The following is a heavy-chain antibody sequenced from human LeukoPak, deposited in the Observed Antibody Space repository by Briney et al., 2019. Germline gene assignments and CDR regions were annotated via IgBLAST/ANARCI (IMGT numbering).Heavy chain of an antibody. J-gene: IGHJ4*02. CDR1: GYTFTSYY. CDR2: INPSGGST. D-gene: IGHD4-17*01. CDR3: AREGGYGDYVN. Sequence: ASVKVSCKASGYTFTSYYMHWVRQAPGQGLEWMGIINPSGGSTSYAQKFQGRVTITADKSTSTAYMELSSLRSEDTAVYYCAREGGYGDYVNWGQGTLVTVSS. V-gene: IGHV1-46*01.